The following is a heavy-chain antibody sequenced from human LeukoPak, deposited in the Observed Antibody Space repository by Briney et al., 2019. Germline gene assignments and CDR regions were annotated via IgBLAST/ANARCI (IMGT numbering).Heavy chain of an antibody. V-gene: IGHV3-23*01. Sequence: GGSLRLSCAASGFSFSSYAMSWVRQAPGKGLEWVSGISYSGNTTYYADSVKGRFTISRDNSKNTLYLQMYSLRAEGTAVYYCAKVKWGSYYFDYWGQGTRLTVSS. J-gene: IGHJ4*02. CDR2: ISYSGNTT. D-gene: IGHD3-16*01. CDR1: GFSFSSYA. CDR3: AKVKWGSYYFDY.